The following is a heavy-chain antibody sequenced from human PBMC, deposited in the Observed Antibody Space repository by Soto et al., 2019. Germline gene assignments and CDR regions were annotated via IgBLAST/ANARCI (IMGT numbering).Heavy chain of an antibody. J-gene: IGHJ6*02. CDR1: GGSLSNYG. D-gene: IGHD3-22*01. V-gene: IGHV1-69*12. CDR2: IIPVFGTP. Sequence: QVQLVQSGAEVKKPGSSVKVSCKASGGSLSNYGISWVRQAPGQGLEWMGAIIPVFGTPNYAQKFQDRVTITADESTTTVYMEVRSLTSEDTAVYYCARGEATKIVVTTYYAMDVWGQGTTVTVSS. CDR3: ARGEATKIVVTTYYAMDV.